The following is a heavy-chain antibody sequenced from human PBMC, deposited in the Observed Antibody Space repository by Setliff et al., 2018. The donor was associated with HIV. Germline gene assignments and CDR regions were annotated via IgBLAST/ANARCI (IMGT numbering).Heavy chain of an antibody. CDR2: IHEKGRT. CDR1: GGPISTDHN. V-gene: IGHV4-39*01. D-gene: IGHD6-19*01. Sequence: KSSETLSLTCTVSGGPISTDHNWGWFRQPPGKGLEWIAGIHEKGRTYYNPSLKSRVTILMDTSNKQFSVRLRSVTAADTATYYCARHRQWHLLPDHWGQGVWVTVSS. CDR3: ARHRQWHLLPDH. J-gene: IGHJ4*02.